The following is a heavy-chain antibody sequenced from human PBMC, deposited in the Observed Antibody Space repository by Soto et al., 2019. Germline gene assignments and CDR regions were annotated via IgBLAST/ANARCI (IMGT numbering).Heavy chain of an antibody. CDR2: MHYGGNS. D-gene: IGHD5-12*01. V-gene: IGHV4-59*12. CDR1: GGSISSYY. J-gene: IGHJ4*02. CDR3: ASRVEGLYSGNDRYYFDY. Sequence: SETLSLTCSVSGGSISSYYCSWFRQPPGKGLEWIGHMHYGGNSDYNPSLRSRVTLSVDTSKNQFSLTLTSVTAADTAVYYCASRVEGLYSGNDRYYFDYWGQGTLVT.